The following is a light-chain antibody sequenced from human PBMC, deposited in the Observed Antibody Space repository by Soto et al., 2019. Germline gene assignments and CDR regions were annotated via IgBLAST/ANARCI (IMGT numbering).Light chain of an antibody. V-gene: IGKV1-39*01. Sequence: DIQMTQSPSSLSASVGDRVTITCRASQSLSTYVNWYQQKPGKAPNLLIFGASRLQSGVPSRFSGSRSGTDFTLTISSLRPEDFATYCCQQSFSQPWTFGQGTKVEIK. CDR3: QQSFSQPWT. CDR1: QSLSTY. J-gene: IGKJ1*01. CDR2: GAS.